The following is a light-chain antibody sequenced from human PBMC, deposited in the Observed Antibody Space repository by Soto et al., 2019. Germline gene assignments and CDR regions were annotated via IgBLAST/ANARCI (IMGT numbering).Light chain of an antibody. CDR2: GAA. CDR3: QMYNNWVGT. J-gene: IGKJ4*01. CDR1: QSISSN. Sequence: EIVMTQSPAILSVSPGERATLSCRANQSISSNLAWYQQKPGQAPRLLIYGAATRATGIPARFSGSGPGTDFTLTINSLQSEDFAVYYCQMYNNWVGTFXGGTKVDIK. V-gene: IGKV3-15*01.